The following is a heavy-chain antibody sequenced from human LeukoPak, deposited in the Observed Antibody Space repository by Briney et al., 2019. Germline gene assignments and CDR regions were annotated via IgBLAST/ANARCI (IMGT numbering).Heavy chain of an antibody. CDR2: MNPNSGNT. CDR3: ARAKGATTWYYYYYGMDV. CDR1: GYTFTSYD. J-gene: IGHJ6*02. V-gene: IGHV1-8*01. D-gene: IGHD1-26*01. Sequence: ASVKVSCKASGYTFTSYDINWVRQATGQGLEWMGWMNPNSGNTGYAQKFQGRVTMTRNTSISTAYMELSSLRSEDTAVYYCARAKGATTWYYYYYGMDVWGQGTTVTVSS.